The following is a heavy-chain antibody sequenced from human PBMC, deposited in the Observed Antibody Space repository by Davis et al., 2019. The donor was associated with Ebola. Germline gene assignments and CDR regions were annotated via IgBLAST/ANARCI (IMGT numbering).Heavy chain of an antibody. CDR1: GFVFSSYV. Sequence: GGSLRLSCAASGFVFSSYVMSWVRRAPGKGLEWVSTLGTSADTYYADSVKGRFTISRDNSKNTLHLQMNSLRVEDTAIYYCAKDGSTGGYSDSWGQGTLVTVSS. CDR3: AKDGSTGGYSDS. V-gene: IGHV3-23*01. J-gene: IGHJ4*02. D-gene: IGHD3-10*01. CDR2: LGTSADT.